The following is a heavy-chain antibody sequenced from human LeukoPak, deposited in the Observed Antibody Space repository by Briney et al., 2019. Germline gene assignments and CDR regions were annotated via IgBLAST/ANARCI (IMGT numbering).Heavy chain of an antibody. J-gene: IGHJ4*02. D-gene: IGHD1-26*01. CDR2: ITGTGDST. V-gene: IGHV3-23*01. CDR1: GFTFSSYA. CDR3: ANSGSSSDTGSAGY. Sequence: GSLILSCAASGFTFSSYAMNWVRQAPGKGLEWVSGITGTGDSTYYADSVKGRFTISRDNSKKTLYLQMNSLRAEDTAVYHCANSGSSSDTGSAGYWGQGTLVTVPS.